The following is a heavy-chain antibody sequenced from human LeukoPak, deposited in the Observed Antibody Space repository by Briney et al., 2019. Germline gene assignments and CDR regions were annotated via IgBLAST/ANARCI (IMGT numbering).Heavy chain of an antibody. CDR3: VRETAQYNFGYHAFDL. D-gene: IGHD5-18*01. Sequence: SEGLSLTCMVSGGWISGLWWSWVGQAPGEGREWIGEIYNNETAEYNPSLRSRVSISSDTSKNHFSLKMSSMTAADTAVYYCVRETAQYNFGYHAFDLWGQGTMVTVSS. J-gene: IGHJ3*01. CDR2: IYNNETA. CDR1: GGWISGLW. V-gene: IGHV4-59*01.